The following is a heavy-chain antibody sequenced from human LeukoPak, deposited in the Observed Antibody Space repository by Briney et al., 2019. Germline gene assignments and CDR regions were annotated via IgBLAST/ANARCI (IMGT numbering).Heavy chain of an antibody. Sequence: PGRSLRLSCAASGFTFSVYSVNWVRPAPGKGLGWVSFISISSNYIYYANSVKGRFTISRDNAKNTLYLQMTSLRAEDTAVYYCATKAAAATGHFDYWGQGTLVTVSS. CDR3: ATKAAAATGHFDY. CDR1: GFTFSVYS. CDR2: ISISSNYI. V-gene: IGHV3-21*01. D-gene: IGHD6-13*01. J-gene: IGHJ4*02.